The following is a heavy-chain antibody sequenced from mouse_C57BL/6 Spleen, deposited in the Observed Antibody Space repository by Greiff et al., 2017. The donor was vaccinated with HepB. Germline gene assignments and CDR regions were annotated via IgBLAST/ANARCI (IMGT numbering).Heavy chain of an antibody. CDR1: GYTFTSYW. J-gene: IGHJ2*01. D-gene: IGHD3-2*02. V-gene: IGHV1-64*01. Sequence: QVHVKQPGAELVKPGASVKLSCKASGYTFTSYWMHWVKQRPGQGLEWIGMIHPNSGSTNYNEKFKSKATLTVDKSSSTAYMQLSSLTSEDSAVYYCARGLRLQDYWGQGTTLTVSS. CDR3: ARGLRLQDY. CDR2: IHPNSGST.